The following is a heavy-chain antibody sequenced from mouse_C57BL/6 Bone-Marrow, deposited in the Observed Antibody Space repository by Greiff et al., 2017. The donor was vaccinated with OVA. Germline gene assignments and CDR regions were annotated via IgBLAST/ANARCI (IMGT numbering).Heavy chain of an antibody. Sequence: QVQLQQSGAELVRPGASVKLSCKASGYTFTDYYINWVKQRPGQGLEWIARIYPGSGNTYYNEKFKGKATLTAEKSSSTAYMQLSSLTSEYSAVYFCARADYYGSSYDAMDYWGQGTSVTVSS. CDR2: IYPGSGNT. J-gene: IGHJ4*01. V-gene: IGHV1-76*01. CDR1: GYTFTDYY. D-gene: IGHD1-1*01. CDR3: ARADYYGSSYDAMDY.